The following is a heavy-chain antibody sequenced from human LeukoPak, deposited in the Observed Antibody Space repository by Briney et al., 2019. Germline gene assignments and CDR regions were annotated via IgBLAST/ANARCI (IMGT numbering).Heavy chain of an antibody. Sequence: GGSLRLSCVASGFTFSKYSMAWVRQAPGKGLEWVSYITTSRSYIYYADSMQGRFTISRDNAKNSLYLQINNLRAEDTAVYFCARRDYYFYSMDVWGKGTTVTVSS. CDR2: ITTSRSYI. V-gene: IGHV3-21*01. J-gene: IGHJ6*03. CDR3: ARRDYYFYSMDV. CDR1: GFTFSKYS.